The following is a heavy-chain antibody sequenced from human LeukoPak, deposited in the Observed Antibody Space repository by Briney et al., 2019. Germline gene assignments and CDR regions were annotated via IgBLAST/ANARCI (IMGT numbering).Heavy chain of an antibody. V-gene: IGHV4-39*07. D-gene: IGHD4-17*01. CDR1: GGSISSSSYY. CDR2: IYYSGST. Sequence: SETLSLTCTVSGGSISSSSYYWGWIRQPPGKGLEWIGSIYYSGSTYYNPSLKSRVTISVDMSKNQFSLKLSSVTAADTAVYYCARGRDDYGDYVRYFDYWGQGTLVTVSS. J-gene: IGHJ4*02. CDR3: ARGRDDYGDYVRYFDY.